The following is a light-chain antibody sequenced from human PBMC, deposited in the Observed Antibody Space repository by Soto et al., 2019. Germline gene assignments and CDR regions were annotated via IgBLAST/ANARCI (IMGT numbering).Light chain of an antibody. Sequence: QPALTQPASVSGSPGQSITISCTGTSSDVGSYNLVSWYQQHPGKAPKLMIYEVTKRPSGVSDRFAGSKSGNTASLTISGLQAEDEADYYCCSYAGSSTRFGGGTKVTVL. CDR3: CSYAGSSTR. J-gene: IGLJ2*01. V-gene: IGLV2-23*02. CDR2: EVT. CDR1: SSDVGSYNL.